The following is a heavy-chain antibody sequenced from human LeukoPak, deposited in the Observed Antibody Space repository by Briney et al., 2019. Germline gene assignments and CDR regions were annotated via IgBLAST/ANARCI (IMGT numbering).Heavy chain of an antibody. D-gene: IGHD4-23*01. V-gene: IGHV3-74*01. CDR3: ARTEGTVAYDS. J-gene: IGHJ5*01. CDR1: GFTFSNYW. Sequence: GGSPRLSCAASGFTFSNYWMLWVRQAPGKGLVWVSRINSDGSGTTYADSVRGRFTISRDNAKNTLYLQVNSLRAEDTAVYYCARTEGTVAYDSWGQGTLVTVSS. CDR2: INSDGSGT.